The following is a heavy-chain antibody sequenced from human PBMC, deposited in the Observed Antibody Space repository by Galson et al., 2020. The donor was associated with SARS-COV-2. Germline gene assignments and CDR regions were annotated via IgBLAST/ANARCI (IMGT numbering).Heavy chain of an antibody. Sequence: GGSLRLSCAASGFTFSSYGMHWVRQAPGKGLEWVAVIWYDGSNKYYADSVKGRFTISRDNSKNTLYLQMNSLRAEDTAVYYCARDQQVGDEMDVGGQGTTVTVSS. V-gene: IGHV3-33*01. J-gene: IGHJ6*02. D-gene: IGHD6-13*01. CDR2: IWYDGSNK. CDR3: ARDQQVGDEMDV. CDR1: GFTFSSYG.